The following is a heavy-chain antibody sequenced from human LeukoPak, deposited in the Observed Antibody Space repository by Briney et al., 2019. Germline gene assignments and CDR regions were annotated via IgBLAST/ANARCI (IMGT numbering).Heavy chain of an antibody. CDR2: IYPGDSDT. CDR1: RYTVTSYS. CDR3: ARQYSSSWYVFDY. V-gene: IGHV5-51*01. J-gene: IGHJ4*02. D-gene: IGHD6-13*01. Sequence: PRGTPNISRKGSRYTVTSYSIGWVPQIPGKGVGWMGIIYPGDSDTRYRQSFQGQVTISADKSISTDYLQWSRLRASDTAMYYCARQYSSSWYVFDYWGQGTLVTVSS.